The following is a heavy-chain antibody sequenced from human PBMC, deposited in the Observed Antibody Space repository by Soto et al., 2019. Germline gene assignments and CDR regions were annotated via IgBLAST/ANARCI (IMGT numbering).Heavy chain of an antibody. J-gene: IGHJ4*02. Sequence: ASVKVSCKASGYTFTSYDISWVRQAPGQGLEWMGWISAYNGNTNYAQKLQGRVTMTTDTSTSTAYMELRSLRSDDTAVYYCARGWYYDSSGSSWARVPDYWGQGTLVTVSS. D-gene: IGHD3-22*01. CDR2: ISAYNGNT. CDR3: ARGWYYDSSGSSWARVPDY. V-gene: IGHV1-18*01. CDR1: GYTFTSYD.